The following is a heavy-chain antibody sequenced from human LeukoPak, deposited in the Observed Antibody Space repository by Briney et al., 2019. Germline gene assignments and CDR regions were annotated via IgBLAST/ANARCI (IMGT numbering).Heavy chain of an antibody. CDR1: GFTFSSYA. D-gene: IGHD3-22*01. Sequence: PGGSLRLSCAASGFTFSSYAMSWVRQAPGKGLEWVSAISGSGGSTYYADSVKGRFTISRDNSKNTLYLQMNSLRAEDTAVYYCANRFTYYYDSSGYYRLPFDYWGQGTLVTVSS. J-gene: IGHJ4*02. V-gene: IGHV3-23*01. CDR3: ANRFTYYYDSSGYYRLPFDY. CDR2: ISGSGGST.